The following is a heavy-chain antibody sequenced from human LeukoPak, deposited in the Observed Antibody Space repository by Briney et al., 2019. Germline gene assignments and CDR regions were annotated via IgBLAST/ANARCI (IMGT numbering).Heavy chain of an antibody. CDR1: GYTFTGYY. V-gene: IGHV1-2*02. Sequence: ASVKVSCKASGYTFTGYYMHWVRQAPGQGLEWMGWINPNSGGTNYVQKFQGRVTMTRDTSISTAYMELSRLRSDDTAVYYCARESTQWLVTYFDYWGQGTLVTVSS. CDR2: INPNSGGT. CDR3: ARESTQWLVTYFDY. J-gene: IGHJ4*02. D-gene: IGHD6-19*01.